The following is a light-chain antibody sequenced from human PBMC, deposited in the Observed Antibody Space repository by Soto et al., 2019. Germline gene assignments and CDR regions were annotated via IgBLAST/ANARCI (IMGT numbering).Light chain of an antibody. CDR1: SSDVGPYNY. CDR3: SSYTTRSTLV. CDR2: EVT. J-gene: IGLJ3*02. Sequence: QSVLTQPASVSGSPGQSITISCTGTSSDVGPYNYVSWYQHHPGKAPTLLIHEVTKRPSGVSNRFSGSKSGNTASLTISGLQAEDEADYYCSSYTTRSTLVFGGGTKLTVL. V-gene: IGLV2-14*01.